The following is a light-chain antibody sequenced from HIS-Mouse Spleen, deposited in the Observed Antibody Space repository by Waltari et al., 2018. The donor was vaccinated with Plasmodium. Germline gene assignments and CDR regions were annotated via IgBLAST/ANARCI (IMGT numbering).Light chain of an antibody. CDR2: KAS. J-gene: IGKJ2*01. V-gene: IGKV1-5*03. CDR1: QSISSW. CDR3: QQYNSYYT. Sequence: DIQMTQSPSTLSASVGERVTITCRASQSISSWLSWYQQKPGKAPKLLIYKASSFESGVPSMFSGSGSGTEFPLTIISLQPDDFATYYRQQYNSYYTFGQGTKLEIK.